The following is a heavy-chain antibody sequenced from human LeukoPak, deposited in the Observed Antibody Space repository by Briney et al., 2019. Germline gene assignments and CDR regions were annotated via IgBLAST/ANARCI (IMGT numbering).Heavy chain of an antibody. CDR2: ISAYNGNT. CDR3: ARDYYDSSGYYYYYYGMDV. V-gene: IGHV1-18*01. Sequence: ASVKVSCKASGYTFTSYGISWVRQAPGQGLEWMGWISAYNGNTNYAQKLQGRVTMTTDTSTSTAYMELRSLRSDDTAVYYCARDYYDSSGYYYYYYGMDVWGQGTTVTVSS. D-gene: IGHD3-22*01. CDR1: GYTFTSYG. J-gene: IGHJ6*02.